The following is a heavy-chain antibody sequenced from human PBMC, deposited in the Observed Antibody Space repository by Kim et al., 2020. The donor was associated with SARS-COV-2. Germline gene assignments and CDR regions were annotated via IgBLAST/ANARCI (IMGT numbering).Heavy chain of an antibody. Sequence: SVKVSCKASGGTFSSYAISWVRQAPGQGLEWMGGIIPIFGTANYAQKFQGRVTITADESTSTAYMELSSLRSEDTAVYYCARDTSSGYSGYDRGGFDYWGQGTLVTVSS. CDR3: ARDTSSGYSGYDRGGFDY. V-gene: IGHV1-69*13. J-gene: IGHJ4*02. CDR2: IIPIFGTA. D-gene: IGHD5-12*01. CDR1: GGTFSSYA.